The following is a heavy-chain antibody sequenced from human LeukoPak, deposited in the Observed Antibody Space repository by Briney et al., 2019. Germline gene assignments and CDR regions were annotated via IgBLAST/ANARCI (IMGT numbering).Heavy chain of an antibody. CDR2: TYYSGST. D-gene: IGHD1-26*01. J-gene: IGHJ3*02. CDR1: GGSISSYY. Sequence: SETLSLTCTVSGGSISSYYWGWVRQPPGKGLEWIGSTYYSGSTYYNPSLKSRVTISVDTSKNQFSLKLSSVTAADTAVYYCARDLSGMGYAFDIWGQGTMVTVSS. V-gene: IGHV4-39*07. CDR3: ARDLSGMGYAFDI.